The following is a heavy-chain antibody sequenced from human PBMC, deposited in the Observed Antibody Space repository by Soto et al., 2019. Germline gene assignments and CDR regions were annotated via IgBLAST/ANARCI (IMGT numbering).Heavy chain of an antibody. V-gene: IGHV1-3*01. Sequence: QAHLVQSGAEVKMPGDSVQVSCQASGFVSTNYNFHWVRPAPGQSLEWMGRINAANGNNQYSQNFQGRVTFTSDASASTAFMELTNIRFEDKAIYYCATDYGSNWRLWGQGTLVSVAS. CDR1: GFVSTNYN. CDR2: INAANGNN. J-gene: IGHJ4*02. CDR3: ATDYGSNWRL. D-gene: IGHD3-10*01.